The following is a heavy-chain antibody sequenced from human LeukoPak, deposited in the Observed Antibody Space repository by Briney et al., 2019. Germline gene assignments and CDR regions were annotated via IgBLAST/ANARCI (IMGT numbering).Heavy chain of an antibody. CDR1: GFTFSSYG. Sequence: GGSLRLSCAASGFTFSSYGMHWVRQAPGKGLEWVSGISWNSGNIGYADSVKGRFTISRDNAKNSLYLQMNSLRAEDTALYYCARDPTPYDSSGYYPFWGQGTLVTVSS. CDR3: ARDPTPYDSSGYYPF. V-gene: IGHV3-9*01. CDR2: ISWNSGNI. D-gene: IGHD3-22*01. J-gene: IGHJ4*02.